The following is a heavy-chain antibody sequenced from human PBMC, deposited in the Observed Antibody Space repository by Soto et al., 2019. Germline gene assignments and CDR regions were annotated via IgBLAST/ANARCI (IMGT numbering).Heavy chain of an antibody. CDR2: LTSGGGT. CDR1: GFILNSYG. J-gene: IGHJ4*02. V-gene: IGHV3-23*01. Sequence: EVQLLESGGGLVQPGGSLRLSCEASGFILNSYGMSWVRQAPGKGLEWVSTLTSGGGTHYADSVKGRFTISRENSKNTLYLQMNSLRAEDTAVYYCAKDGDLYSGYSVHWGQGTLVTGSS. D-gene: IGHD5-12*01. CDR3: AKDGDLYSGYSVH.